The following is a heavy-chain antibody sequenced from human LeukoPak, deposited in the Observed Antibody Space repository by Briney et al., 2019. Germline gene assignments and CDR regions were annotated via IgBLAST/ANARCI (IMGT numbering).Heavy chain of an antibody. CDR1: GFTFSSYT. Sequence: GGSLRLSCAASGFTFSSYTINWVRQAPGKGLEWVSSIDSSTTYIYYADSVKGRFTISRDNAKNSLYLQMNSLRADDTAVYYCARAAVNYFDYWGQGTLVTVSS. D-gene: IGHD4-17*01. CDR3: ARAAVNYFDY. CDR2: IDSSTTYI. V-gene: IGHV3-21*01. J-gene: IGHJ4*02.